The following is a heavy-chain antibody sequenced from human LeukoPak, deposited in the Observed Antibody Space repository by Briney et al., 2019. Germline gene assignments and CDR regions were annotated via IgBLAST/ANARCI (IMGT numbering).Heavy chain of an antibody. CDR3: ACRIGSGYYTYYFDY. J-gene: IGHJ4*02. CDR2: IYSGGST. CDR1: GFTFNNYW. D-gene: IGHD3-3*01. V-gene: IGHV3-53*01. Sequence: GGSLRLSCAASGFTFNNYWMSWVRQAPGKGLEWVSVIYSGGSTYYADSVKGRFTISRDNSKNTLYLQMNSLRAEDTAVYYCACRIGSGYYTYYFDYWGQGTLVTVSS.